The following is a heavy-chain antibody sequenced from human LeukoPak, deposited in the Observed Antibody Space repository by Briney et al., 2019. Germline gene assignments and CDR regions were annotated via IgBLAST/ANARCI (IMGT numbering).Heavy chain of an antibody. CDR1: GYTFTGYY. CDR3: ARGCSGGSCYAYYYDSSGYPDFDY. CDR2: INPNSGGT. Sequence: GASVKVSCKASGYTFTGYYMHWVRQAPGQGLEWMGWINPNSGGTNYAQKFQGRVTMTRDTSISTAYMELSRLRSDDTAVYYCARGCSGGSCYAYYYDSSGYPDFDYWGQGTLVTVSS. D-gene: IGHD3-22*01. J-gene: IGHJ4*02. V-gene: IGHV1-2*02.